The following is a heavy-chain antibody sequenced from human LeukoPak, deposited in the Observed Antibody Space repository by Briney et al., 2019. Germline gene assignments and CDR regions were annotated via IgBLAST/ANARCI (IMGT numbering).Heavy chain of an antibody. D-gene: IGHD3-22*01. V-gene: IGHV3-74*01. J-gene: IGHJ4*02. Sequence: PGGSLRLSCAASGFTFSDYWMHWVRQAPGKGLVWVSHINADEDRAAYADSVKGRFTISRDNAENTLYLQMNSLRVEDTAVYYCVRSAFHAGSGNYYDYWGQGTLVTVSS. CDR1: GFTFSDYW. CDR3: VRSAFHAGSGNYYDY. CDR2: INADEDRA.